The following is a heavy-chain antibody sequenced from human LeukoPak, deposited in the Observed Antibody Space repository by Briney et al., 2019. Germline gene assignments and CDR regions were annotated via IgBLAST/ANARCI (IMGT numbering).Heavy chain of an antibody. J-gene: IGHJ4*02. CDR2: INHSGST. CDR3: AGNYYGSGSYYSEDRY. Sequence: PSETLSLTCGVYGGSFSGYYWSWIRQPPGKGLEWIGEINHSGSTNYNPSLKSRVTISVDTSKNQFSLKLSSVTAADTAVYYCAGNYYGSGSYYSEDRYWGQGTLVTVSS. V-gene: IGHV4-34*01. CDR1: GGSFSGYY. D-gene: IGHD3-10*01.